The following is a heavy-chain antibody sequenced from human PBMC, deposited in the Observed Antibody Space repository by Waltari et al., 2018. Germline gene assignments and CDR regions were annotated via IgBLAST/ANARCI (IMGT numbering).Heavy chain of an antibody. J-gene: IGHJ4*02. CDR1: GFTFSSYE. CDR2: IRSRGSTI. CDR3: ARDNNGYDRYFDY. Sequence: EVQLVESGGGLVQPGGSLRLSCAASGFTFSSYEMNWVRQAPGKGLAGVSYIRSRGSTIYYADSLKGRFTISRDNAKNSLYLQMHSLRADDTAVYYCARDNNGYDRYFDYWGQGTLVTVSS. D-gene: IGHD5-12*01. V-gene: IGHV3-48*03.